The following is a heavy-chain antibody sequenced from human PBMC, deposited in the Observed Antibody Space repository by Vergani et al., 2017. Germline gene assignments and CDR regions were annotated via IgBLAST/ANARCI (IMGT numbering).Heavy chain of an antibody. J-gene: IGHJ4*02. CDR2: ISARYPST. CDR1: GLPVSGFAFNTYA. Sequence: RLVQSGGGLAHPGGSLRLSCAASGLPVSGFAFNTYAMIWVRQAPGKGLEWVSAISARYPSTYYADSVKGRFTISGDNSKNMLYLQMNSLRAEDTAVYYCARLSYDTTPYLQGGYDCWGQGTLVSVSS. D-gene: IGHD3-22*01. CDR3: ARLSYDTTPYLQGGYDC. V-gene: IGHV3-23*04.